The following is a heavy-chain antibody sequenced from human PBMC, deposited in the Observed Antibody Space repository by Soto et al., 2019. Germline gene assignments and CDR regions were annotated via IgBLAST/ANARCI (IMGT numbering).Heavy chain of an antibody. J-gene: IGHJ5*01. D-gene: IGHD3-22*01. V-gene: IGHV4-34*01. CDR3: STRAYDTNGYYRFDP. Sequence: PSEPLSLTCAVYGGSFSVHSWTWIRQSPGKGLEWIVDINHSGRVNYSPSLKSRVTISLDTSKNQFSLTLSAVTAADTAMYYCSTRAYDTNGYYRFDPWGQGTQVTVSS. CDR1: GGSFSVHS. CDR2: INHSGRV.